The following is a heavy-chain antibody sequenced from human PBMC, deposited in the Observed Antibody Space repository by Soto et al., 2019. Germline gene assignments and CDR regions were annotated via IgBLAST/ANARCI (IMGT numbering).Heavy chain of an antibody. CDR3: ARSKYYHFWSGEANAFDI. CDR1: GGSINSYY. Sequence: HVQLQASGQGLVKPSETLSLTCTVSGGSINSYYWSWIRQPPGKGLEWTGYIYYSGSTNYNPSLKSRVTISVETSKNQFSLKLSSVTAADTAVYYCARSKYYHFWSGEANAFDIWGQGTMVTVSS. J-gene: IGHJ3*02. D-gene: IGHD3-3*01. CDR2: IYYSGST. V-gene: IGHV4-59*01.